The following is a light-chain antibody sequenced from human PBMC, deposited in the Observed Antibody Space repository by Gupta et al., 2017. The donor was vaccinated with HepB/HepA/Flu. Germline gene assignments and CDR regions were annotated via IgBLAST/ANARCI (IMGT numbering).Light chain of an antibody. Sequence: DIQMTQSPSSLSASVGDRVTITCRASQSIGNFLNWYQQKPGKVPKLLISAASSLKSGVPSRFSGSSSGTDFTLTISRLQPEDFATYYCQQSDSIPNTFGQGTKMEIK. J-gene: IGKJ2*01. CDR1: QSIGNF. CDR3: QQSDSIPNT. CDR2: AAS. V-gene: IGKV1-39*01.